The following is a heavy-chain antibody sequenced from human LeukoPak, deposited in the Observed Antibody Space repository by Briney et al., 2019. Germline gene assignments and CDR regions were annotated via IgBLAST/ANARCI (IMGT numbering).Heavy chain of an antibody. J-gene: IGHJ3*02. Sequence: SETLSLTCTVSGGSISSYYWSWIRQPPGKGLEWIGYIYYSGSTNYNPSLKSRVTISVDTSKKQFSLKLSSVTAADTAVYYCARARRPLGDAFDIWGQGTMVTVSS. CDR1: GGSISSYY. CDR2: IYYSGST. CDR3: ARARRPLGDAFDI. V-gene: IGHV4-59*01.